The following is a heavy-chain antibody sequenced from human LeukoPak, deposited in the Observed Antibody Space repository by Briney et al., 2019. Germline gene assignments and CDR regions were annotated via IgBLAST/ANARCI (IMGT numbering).Heavy chain of an antibody. V-gene: IGHV4-39*01. CDR1: GGSISSSSYY. CDR3: ARSFNYDFWSGYFY. Sequence: PSETLSLTCTVSGGSISSSSYYWGWIRQPPGKGLGWIGSIYYSGSTYYNPSLKSRVTISVDTSKNQFSLKLSSVTAADTAVYYCARSFNYDFWSGYFYWGQGTLVTVSS. J-gene: IGHJ4*02. D-gene: IGHD3-3*01. CDR2: IYYSGST.